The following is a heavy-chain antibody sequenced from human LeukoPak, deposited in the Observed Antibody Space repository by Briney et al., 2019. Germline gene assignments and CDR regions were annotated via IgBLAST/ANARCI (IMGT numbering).Heavy chain of an antibody. CDR2: VIPIFGTS. CDR1: GGTFSRNA. CDR3: AAGWGAAVGGFDP. J-gene: IGHJ5*02. Sequence: ASVKVSCKASGGTFSRNAITWVRQAPGQGLEWMGRVIPIFGTSKNARKFQGRVTISADKSTSTAYMELSSLRSEDTAVYYCAAGWGAAVGGFDPWGQGTLVTVSS. D-gene: IGHD6-13*01. V-gene: IGHV1-69*06.